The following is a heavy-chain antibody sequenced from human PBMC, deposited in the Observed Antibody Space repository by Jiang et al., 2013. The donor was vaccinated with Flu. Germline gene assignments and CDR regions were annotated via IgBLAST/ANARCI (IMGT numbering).Heavy chain of an antibody. CDR3: ATLRGSTFDTYLMDS. CDR2: IWHDGTNR. D-gene: IGHD1-1*01. V-gene: IGHV3-30*02. Sequence: VQLVESGGGVVQPGGSLRLSCAASGFTFSYYAMYWVRQAPGKGLEWVASIWHDGTNRNYADSVRGRFTISRDNSKNTLYMDMNSLRPEDTAIYFCATLRGSTFDTYLMDSWGQGTLVSVSS. CDR1: GFTFSYYA. J-gene: IGHJ4*02.